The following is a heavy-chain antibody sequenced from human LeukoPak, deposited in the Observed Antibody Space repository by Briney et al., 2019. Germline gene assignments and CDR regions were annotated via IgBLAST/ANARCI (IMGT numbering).Heavy chain of an antibody. CDR2: VNPNSGST. V-gene: IGHV1-8*03. CDR1: GYTFTRYD. Sequence: ASARVSCKTSGYTFTRYDIHWVRQAVGQGLEWMGWVNPNSGSTGYAKKFQGRVVIMEDTSISTAYLELNSRRSEDSAGYYCARGSSGPHLLAEFDYWGQGTLVTASS. CDR3: ARGSSGPHLLAEFDY. D-gene: IGHD3-22*01. J-gene: IGHJ4*02.